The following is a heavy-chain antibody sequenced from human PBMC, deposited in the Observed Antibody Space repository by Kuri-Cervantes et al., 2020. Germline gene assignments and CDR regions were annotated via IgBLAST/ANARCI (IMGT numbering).Heavy chain of an antibody. CDR1: GFTFSRDG. CDR3: VKGGGGSWYGGY. D-gene: IGHD6-13*01. Sequence: GGSLRLSCAASGFTFSRDGMHWVRQAPGKGLEWVAVISPDGSDKYYADSLKGRFTISRDNSKNTLYLQVNSLRPEGTAVYFCVKGGGGSWYGGYWGQGTLVTVSS. V-gene: IGHV3-30*18. J-gene: IGHJ4*02. CDR2: ISPDGSDK.